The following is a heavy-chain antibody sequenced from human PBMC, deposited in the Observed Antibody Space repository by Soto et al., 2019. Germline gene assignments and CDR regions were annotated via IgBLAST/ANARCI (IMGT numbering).Heavy chain of an antibody. V-gene: IGHV4-38-2*01. J-gene: IGHJ5*02. D-gene: IGHD3-22*01. CDR2: IYHSGST. CDR3: ARVESGGYYPNWFDP. Sequence: SETLSLTCAVSGYSISSGYYWGWIRQPPGKGLEWIGSIYHSGSTYYNPSLKSRVTISVDTSKNQFSLKLSPVTAADTAVYYCARVESGGYYPNWFDPWGQGTLVTVSS. CDR1: GYSISSGYY.